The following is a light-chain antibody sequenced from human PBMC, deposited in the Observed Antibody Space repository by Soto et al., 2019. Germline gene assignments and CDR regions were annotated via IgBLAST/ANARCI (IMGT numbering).Light chain of an antibody. CDR1: QTVSRDY. CDR2: GAS. Sequence: EIVLTQSPGTLSLSPGERATLSCRASQTVSRDYLAWYHQRPGQAPRLLIYGASSRATGIPARFSASGSGAEFTLTISSLQSEDFAVYYCQQYGSSPRTFGQGTKVDIK. J-gene: IGKJ1*01. V-gene: IGKV3-20*01. CDR3: QQYGSSPRT.